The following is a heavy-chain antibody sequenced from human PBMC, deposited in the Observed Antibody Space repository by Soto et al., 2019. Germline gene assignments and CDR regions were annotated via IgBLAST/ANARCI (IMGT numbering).Heavy chain of an antibody. CDR1: GFTFSIYA. CDR3: AKFPAVELELRRYGMDV. Sequence: GGSLRLSCAASGFTFSIYAMSWVRQASGKGLEWVSAISGSGGSTYYADSVKGRFTISRDNSKNTLYLQMNSLRAEDTAVYYCAKFPAVELELRRYGMDVWGQGTTVTVSS. V-gene: IGHV3-23*01. D-gene: IGHD1-7*01. CDR2: ISGSGGST. J-gene: IGHJ6*02.